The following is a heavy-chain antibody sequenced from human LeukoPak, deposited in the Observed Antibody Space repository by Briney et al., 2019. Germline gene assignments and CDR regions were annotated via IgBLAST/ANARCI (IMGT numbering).Heavy chain of an antibody. D-gene: IGHD2-2*01. CDR2: IIPIFGTA. CDR1: RGTFSSHA. V-gene: IGHV1-69*01. CDR3: ARDQTRVVVPAAPRTYYYYYMDV. Sequence: SVKVSCKASRGTFSSHAISWVRQAPGQGLEWMGGIIPIFGTANYAQKFQGRVTITADESTSTAYMELSSLRSEDTAVYYCARDQTRVVVPAAPRTYYYYYMDVWGKGTTVTVSS. J-gene: IGHJ6*03.